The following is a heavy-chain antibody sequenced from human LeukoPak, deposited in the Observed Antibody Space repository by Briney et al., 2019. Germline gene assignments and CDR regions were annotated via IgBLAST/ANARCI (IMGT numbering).Heavy chain of an antibody. Sequence: SVNVSCKSSGGTFSSYAISWVRQAPGQGLGWMGGIIPIFGTANYAQKFRRRVTITTYESTSTAYMELSSLRSEDTAVYYCARQYCSSTSCRNVFDPWGRGTLVAVCS. J-gene: IGHJ5*02. D-gene: IGHD2-2*01. CDR2: IIPIFGTA. CDR3: ARQYCSSTSCRNVFDP. CDR1: GGTFSSYA. V-gene: IGHV1-69*05.